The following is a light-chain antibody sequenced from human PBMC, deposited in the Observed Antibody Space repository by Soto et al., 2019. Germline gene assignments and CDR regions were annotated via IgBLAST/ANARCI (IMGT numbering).Light chain of an antibody. Sequence: QSALTQPASVSASPGQSITISCTGTSSDVGGYKFVSWYQHHPGKAPKLMIYEVNNRPSGVSNRFSGSKSGTTASLTISGLQPEDEADYYCLSYTSANTRVFGGGTKVTVL. CDR3: LSYTSANTRV. V-gene: IGLV2-14*01. J-gene: IGLJ3*02. CDR2: EVN. CDR1: SSDVGGYKF.